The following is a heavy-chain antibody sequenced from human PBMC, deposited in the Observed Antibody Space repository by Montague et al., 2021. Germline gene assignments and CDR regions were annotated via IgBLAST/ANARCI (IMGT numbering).Heavy chain of an antibody. CDR1: GGSISSSSYY. CDR2: IYYSGNT. J-gene: IGHJ2*01. D-gene: IGHD5-12*01. V-gene: IGHV4-39*01. CDR3: ARPNIVTIHWYFDL. Sequence: SETLSLTCTVSGGSISSSSYYWGWIRQPPGKGLEWIGSIYYSGNTYYNPSLKSRVTISVDPSKNQFSLRLSSVTTADTAVYYCARPNIVTIHWYFDLWGRGTLGLVSS.